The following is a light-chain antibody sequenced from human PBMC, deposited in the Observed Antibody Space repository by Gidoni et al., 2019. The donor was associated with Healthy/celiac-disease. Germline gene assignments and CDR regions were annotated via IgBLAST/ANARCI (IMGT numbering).Light chain of an antibody. CDR1: QSVSSN. Sequence: IVMTQSPATLAVSPGERATLSCRASQSVSSNLAWYQQKPSQAPRLLIYGASTRATGIPARFSGSGSGTEFTLTISSLQSEDFSVYYCQQYNNWPPITFGQGTRLEIK. CDR3: QQYNNWPPIT. CDR2: GAS. V-gene: IGKV3-15*01. J-gene: IGKJ5*01.